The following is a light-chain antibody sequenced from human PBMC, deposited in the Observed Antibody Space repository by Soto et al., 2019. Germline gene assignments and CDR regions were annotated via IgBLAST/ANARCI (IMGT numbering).Light chain of an antibody. CDR1: QGITKQ. V-gene: IGKV1-39*01. CDR3: QQYYSYPWT. J-gene: IGKJ1*01. CDR2: PAS. Sequence: DIQMTQSPSSLSASVVDRVTITCRSCQGITKQLNWYQQKPGKAPKLLIYPASSLQSGVPSRFSGSGSGTDFTLTISCLPSEDFAPYYCQQYYSYPWTFGQGTKVDIK.